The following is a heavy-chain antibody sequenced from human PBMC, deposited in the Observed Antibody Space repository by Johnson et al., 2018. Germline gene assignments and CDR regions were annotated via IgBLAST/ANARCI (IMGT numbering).Heavy chain of an antibody. CDR2: ISYDGSNK. Sequence: QVQLVQSGGGVVQPGRSLRLSCAASGFTFSSYGMHWVRQAPGKGLEWVAVISYDGSNKYYADSVKGRFTISRDNSKNTLYLQMNSLRAEDTAVYYCARGHSSSANPDSYYYYYMDVWGKGTTVTVSS. D-gene: IGHD6-13*01. V-gene: IGHV3-30*03. CDR3: ARGHSSSANPDSYYYYYMDV. J-gene: IGHJ6*03. CDR1: GFTFSSYG.